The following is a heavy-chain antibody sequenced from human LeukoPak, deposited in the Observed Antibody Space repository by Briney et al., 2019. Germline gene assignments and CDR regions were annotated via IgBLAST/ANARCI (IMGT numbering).Heavy chain of an antibody. CDR3: ARAGAYCGGDCFGGLDY. CDR2: IYYSGST. CDR1: GGSISSGDYC. D-gene: IGHD2-21*02. V-gene: IGHV4-30-4*01. Sequence: SETLSLTCTVSGGSISSGDYCWSWIRQPPGKGLECIGYIYYSGSTYYNPSLKSRVTISVDTSKNQFSLKLSSVTAADTAVYYCARAGAYCGGDCFGGLDYWGQGTLVTVSS. J-gene: IGHJ4*02.